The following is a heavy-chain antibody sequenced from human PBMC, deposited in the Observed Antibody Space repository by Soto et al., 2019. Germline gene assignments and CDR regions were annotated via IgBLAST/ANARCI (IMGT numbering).Heavy chain of an antibody. J-gene: IGHJ4*02. Sequence: GSLRLSCAASGFTFSSYGMHWVRQAPGKGLEWVAVISYDGSNKYYADSVKGRFTISRDNSKNTLYLQMNSLRAEDTAVYYCAKDRRTGTTYYFDYWVQGTLVTVFS. D-gene: IGHD1-1*01. CDR3: AKDRRTGTTYYFDY. CDR2: ISYDGSNK. CDR1: GFTFSSYG. V-gene: IGHV3-30*18.